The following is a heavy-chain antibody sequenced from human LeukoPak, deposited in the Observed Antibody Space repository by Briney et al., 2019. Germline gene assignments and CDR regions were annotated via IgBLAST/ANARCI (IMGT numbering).Heavy chain of an antibody. D-gene: IGHD3-3*01. CDR1: GFTFSSYS. Sequence: GGSLRLSCAASGFTFSSYSMNWVRQAPGKGLEWVSSISSSSSYIYYADSVKGRFTISRDNAKNSLYLQMNSLRAEDTAVYYCARDLYYDFWSGYSQDYWGQGTLVTVSS. CDR2: ISSSSSYI. V-gene: IGHV3-21*01. CDR3: ARDLYYDFWSGYSQDY. J-gene: IGHJ4*02.